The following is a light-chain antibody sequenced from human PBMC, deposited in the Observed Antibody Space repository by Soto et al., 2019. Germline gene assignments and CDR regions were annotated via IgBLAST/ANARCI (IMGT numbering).Light chain of an antibody. CDR2: DVS. CDR3: SLYTSTNAGV. J-gene: IGLJ3*02. CDR1: SSDVGGYNY. Sequence: QSALTQSASVSGSPGQSITISCTGTSSDVGGYNYVSWYQQHPGKAPKLIIYDVSNRPSGVSTRFSGFKSGNTASLTISGLQAEDEADYSCSLYTSTNAGVFGGGTKLTVL. V-gene: IGLV2-14*01.